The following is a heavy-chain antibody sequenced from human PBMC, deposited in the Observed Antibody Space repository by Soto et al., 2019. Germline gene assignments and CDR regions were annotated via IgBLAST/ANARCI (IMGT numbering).Heavy chain of an antibody. CDR2: IKQDGSEK. J-gene: IGHJ4*02. CDR3: ARGGSYTVDY. CDR1: VFSFSSYW. V-gene: IGHV3-7*04. Sequence: GGSLRLSCAASVFSFSSYWMSWVRQAPGKGLEWVANIKQDGSEKYHVDSVNGRFTISRDNAKNSLYLQMNSLRAEDTAVYYCARGGSYTVDYWGQGTLVTVSS. D-gene: IGHD1-26*01.